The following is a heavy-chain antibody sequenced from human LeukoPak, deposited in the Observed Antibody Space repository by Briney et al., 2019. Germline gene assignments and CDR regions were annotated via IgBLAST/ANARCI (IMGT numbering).Heavy chain of an antibody. D-gene: IGHD3-22*01. V-gene: IGHV4-39*07. CDR1: DGSISSSSYY. J-gene: IGHJ3*02. CDR3: AIDPGITMIVVPRGAFDI. Sequence: PSETLSLTCTVSDGSISSSSYYWGWIRQPPGKGLEWIGSIYYSGSTYYNPSLKSRVTISVDTSKNQFSLKLSSVTAADTAVYYCAIDPGITMIVVPRGAFDIWGQGTMVTVSS. CDR2: IYYSGST.